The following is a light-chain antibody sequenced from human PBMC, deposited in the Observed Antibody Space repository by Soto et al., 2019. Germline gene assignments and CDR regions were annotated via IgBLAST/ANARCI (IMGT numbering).Light chain of an antibody. V-gene: IGLV2-14*01. J-gene: IGLJ2*01. CDR3: SSYTSSSHVV. Sequence: QSALTQPASVSGSPGQSITISCTGTSSDVGGYNYVSWYQQHPGKAPKLMIYEVSNRPSGVSNGFSGSKSGNTASLTISGLQAEDEADYYCSSYTSSSHVVFGGGTKLTVL. CDR2: EVS. CDR1: SSDVGGYNY.